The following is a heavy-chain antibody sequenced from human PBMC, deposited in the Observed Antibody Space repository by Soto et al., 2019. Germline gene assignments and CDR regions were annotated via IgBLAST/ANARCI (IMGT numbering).Heavy chain of an antibody. CDR3: ARARLRTPNGVDSFDV. V-gene: IGHV1-2*02. CDR2: INPHACGA. Sequence: ASVKGSCKASGSAFGAYYIYFVRQAPGQWLECMGSINPHACGARYVQQFRDRLTISTDTPKETAYMELRSLTSDDTAIYYCARARLRTPNGVDSFDVWGQGTSVTVSS. CDR1: GSAFGAYY. D-gene: IGHD2-8*01. J-gene: IGHJ3*01.